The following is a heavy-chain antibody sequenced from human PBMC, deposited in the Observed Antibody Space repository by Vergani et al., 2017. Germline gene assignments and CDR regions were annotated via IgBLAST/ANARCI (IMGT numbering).Heavy chain of an antibody. CDR2: INWNGGST. D-gene: IGHD3-10*01. V-gene: IGHV3-20*04. CDR1: GFTFDDYG. CDR3: ARGVRDYYGSWSYYNFDY. J-gene: IGHJ4*02. Sequence: EVQLVESGGGVVRPGGSLRLSCAASGFTFDDYGMSWVRQAPGKGLEWVSGINWNGGSTGYADSVKGRFTISRDNAKNSLYLQMNSLRAEDTALYYCARGVRDYYGSWSYYNFDYWGQGTLVTVSS.